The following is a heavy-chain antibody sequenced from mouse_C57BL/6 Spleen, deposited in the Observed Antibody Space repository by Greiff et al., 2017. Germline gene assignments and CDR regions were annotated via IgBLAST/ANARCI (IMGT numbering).Heavy chain of an antibody. CDR2: IRSKSSNYAT. V-gene: IGHV10-3*01. D-gene: IGHD1-1*01. CDR1: GFTFNTYA. CDR3: VRENYYGSRYYFDY. J-gene: IGHJ2*01. Sequence: EVQLVESGGGLVQPKGSLKLSCAASGFTFNTYAMHWVRQAPGKGLEWVARIRSKSSNYATYYADSVKDRFTISRDDSQSMLYLQMNNRKTEDTAIYYCVRENYYGSRYYFDYWGPGTTRTVSS.